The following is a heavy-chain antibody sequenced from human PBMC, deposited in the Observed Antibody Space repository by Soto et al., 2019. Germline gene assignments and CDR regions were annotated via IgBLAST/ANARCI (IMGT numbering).Heavy chain of an antibody. D-gene: IGHD3-9*01. CDR2: IIPIFGTA. CDR3: ARTKIRRYFYWLLGSFDY. J-gene: IGHJ4*02. Sequence: QVQLVQSGAEVKKPGSSVQVSCKASGDTFSSYAISWVRQAPGQGLEWMGGIIPIFGTANYAQKFQGRVTITADESTSTAYMELSSLRAEDAAVYYCARTKIRRYFYWLLGSFDYWGQGTLVTVSS. CDR1: GDTFSSYA. V-gene: IGHV1-69*01.